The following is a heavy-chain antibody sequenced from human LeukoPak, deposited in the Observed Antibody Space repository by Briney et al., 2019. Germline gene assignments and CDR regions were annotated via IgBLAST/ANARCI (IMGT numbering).Heavy chain of an antibody. D-gene: IGHD3-22*01. J-gene: IGHJ4*02. Sequence: SVKVSCKASGGTFSSYSITWMRQAPGQGLEWMGRIIPIFGIANYAQKFQGRVTIIADKSTSTAYMELSSLRSEDTAVYHCARGSGHDSSGYLVDYWGQGTLVTVSS. CDR1: GGTFSSYS. V-gene: IGHV1-69*02. CDR2: IIPIFGIA. CDR3: ARGSGHDSSGYLVDY.